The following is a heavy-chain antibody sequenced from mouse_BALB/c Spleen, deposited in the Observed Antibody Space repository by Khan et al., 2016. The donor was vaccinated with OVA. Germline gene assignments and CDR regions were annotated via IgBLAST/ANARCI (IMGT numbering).Heavy chain of an antibody. D-gene: IGHD2-2*01. CDR3: TRSGYGSVAY. V-gene: IGHV1S81*02. CDR2: INPNNGDT. J-gene: IGHJ3*01. Sequence: QVQLKQSGAELVKPGASVKLSCKASGYTFTSYYMYWVKQRPGQGLEWIGEINPNNGDTNFHEKFKSKATLTVDKSSSTAYMQLSSLTSEDSAVYYCTRSGYGSVAYGGQGALVTVSA. CDR1: GYTFTSYY.